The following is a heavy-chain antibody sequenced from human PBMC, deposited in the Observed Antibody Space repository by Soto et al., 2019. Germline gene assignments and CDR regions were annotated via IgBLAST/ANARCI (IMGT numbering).Heavy chain of an antibody. Sequence: QVQLVQSGAEVKKPRASVKVSCKASGHTLINYYMHWVRQAPGQGLDWLGKIDPSGNGTSYAERFQGRITLTSDTSTNTVYVELSSLRSEDTAIYYCAINYYDSSAYLYWGQGTLVTVSS. CDR1: GHTLINYY. V-gene: IGHV1-46*01. J-gene: IGHJ4*02. CDR2: IDPSGNGT. CDR3: AINYYDSSAYLY. D-gene: IGHD3-22*01.